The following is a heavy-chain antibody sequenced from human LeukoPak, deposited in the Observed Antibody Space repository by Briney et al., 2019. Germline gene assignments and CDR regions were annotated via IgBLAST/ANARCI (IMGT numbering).Heavy chain of an antibody. V-gene: IGHV4-31*03. J-gene: IGHJ4*02. CDR2: IYYSGSP. CDR3: ARWSRGHDY. CDR1: GGSIGSGGYY. Sequence: SETLSLTCTVSGGSIGSGGYYWSWIRQHPGKGLEWIGYIYYSGSPDYNPSLKSRVTISVDTSKNQFSLKLSSVTAADTAVYYCARWSRGHDYWGQGTLVTVSS. D-gene: IGHD5-12*01.